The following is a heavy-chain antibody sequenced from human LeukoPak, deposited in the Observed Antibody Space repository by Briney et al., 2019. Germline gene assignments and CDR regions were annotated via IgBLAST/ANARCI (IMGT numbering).Heavy chain of an antibody. CDR3: ATGISGRINWFDP. CDR1: GYTFTDYY. V-gene: IGHV1-69-2*01. J-gene: IGHJ5*02. D-gene: IGHD2-15*01. CDR2: VDPEDGET. Sequence: ASVKVSCKVSGYTFTDYYMHWVQQAPGKGLGWMGLVDPEDGETIYAEKFQGRVTITADTSTDTAYMELSSLRSEDTAVYYCATGISGRINWFDPWGQGTLVTVSS.